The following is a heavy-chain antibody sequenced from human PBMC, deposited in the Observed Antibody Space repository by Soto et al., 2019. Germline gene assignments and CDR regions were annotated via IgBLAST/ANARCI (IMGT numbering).Heavy chain of an antibody. V-gene: IGHV1-46*03. D-gene: IGHD3-3*01. CDR1: GYTFISFY. Sequence: QVQLVQSGAEVKGPGASVKISCKASGYTFISFYIHWVRQAPGQGLEWMGIINPSGGSTNYAQRVQGIVIVTRDTSTNTVYMELSSLRSEDTAVYYCARGLGSGDYWGQGTLVTVSS. CDR2: INPSGGST. J-gene: IGHJ4*02. CDR3: ARGLGSGDY.